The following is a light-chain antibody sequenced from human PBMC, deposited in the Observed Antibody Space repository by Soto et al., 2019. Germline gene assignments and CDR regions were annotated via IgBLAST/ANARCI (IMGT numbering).Light chain of an antibody. CDR3: QSYDSSLSGPV. CDR1: SSNIGAGYD. Sequence: QSVLTQPPSVSGAPGQRVTISCTGRSSNIGAGYDVHWYQQLPGTAPKLLIYGNSNRPSGVPDRFSGSKSGTSASLAITGLQAEDEADYYCQSYDSSLSGPVFGTGTKVTVL. CDR2: GNS. J-gene: IGLJ1*01. V-gene: IGLV1-40*01.